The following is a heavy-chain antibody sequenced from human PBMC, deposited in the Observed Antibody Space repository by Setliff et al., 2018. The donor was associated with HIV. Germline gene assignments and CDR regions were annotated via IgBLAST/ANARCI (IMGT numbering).Heavy chain of an antibody. Sequence: GGSLRLSCAASGFTFSYYGMHWVRQAPGKGLEGVAFIRYDGSNKYYADSVKGRFTISRDNSKNTVYLQMDSLRAEDTAVYYCARDDDATSHYSRFDYWGQGTPVTVSS. CDR2: IRYDGSNK. J-gene: IGHJ4*02. D-gene: IGHD1-26*01. CDR1: GFTFSYYG. V-gene: IGHV3-30*02. CDR3: ARDDDATSHYSRFDY.